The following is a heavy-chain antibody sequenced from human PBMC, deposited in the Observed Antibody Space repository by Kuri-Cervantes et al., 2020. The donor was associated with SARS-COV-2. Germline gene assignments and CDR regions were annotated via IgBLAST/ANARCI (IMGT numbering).Heavy chain of an antibody. CDR1: GFTFSSYA. CDR3: ARDLGEGPTGY. J-gene: IGHJ4*02. V-gene: IGHV3-30*14. Sequence: GESLKISCAASGFTFSSYAMHWVRQAPGKGLEWVAIISYDGNNDYYADSVKGRFTISRDNSKNTLYLQMNSLRAEDTAVCYCARDLGEGPTGYWGQGTLVTVSS. D-gene: IGHD3-16*01. CDR2: ISYDGNND.